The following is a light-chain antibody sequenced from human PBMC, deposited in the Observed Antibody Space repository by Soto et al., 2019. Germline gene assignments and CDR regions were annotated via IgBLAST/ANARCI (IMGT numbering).Light chain of an antibody. J-gene: IGKJ2*01. CDR1: QDINTW. CDR2: DAS. CDR3: QQYNFYYT. Sequence: DIQMTQSPSTLSASVGDRVTITCRASQDINTWLAWYQQKPGKAPNLLIYDASSLESGDPSRFSGSGSGTEFTLTISSLQPDDFATYYCQQYNFYYTFGQGTKLEIK. V-gene: IGKV1-5*01.